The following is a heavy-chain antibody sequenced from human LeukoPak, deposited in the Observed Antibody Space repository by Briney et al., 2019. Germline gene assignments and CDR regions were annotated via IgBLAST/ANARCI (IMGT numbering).Heavy chain of an antibody. V-gene: IGHV3-7*01. Sequence: PGGSLRLSCAASGFSISDYWMYWVRQAPGKRLEWVANIKQDGSEKYYVDSVRGRFTISRDNAKNSLYLQMNSLRVEDTAVYYCAYGDAIDYWGQGTLVTVSS. D-gene: IGHD4-17*01. CDR1: GFSISDYW. CDR2: IKQDGSEK. J-gene: IGHJ4*02. CDR3: AYGDAIDY.